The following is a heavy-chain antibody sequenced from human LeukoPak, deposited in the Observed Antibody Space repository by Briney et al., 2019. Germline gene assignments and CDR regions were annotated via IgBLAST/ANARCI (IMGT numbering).Heavy chain of an antibody. J-gene: IGHJ5*02. CDR1: GESFSEYY. Sequence: NASETLSLTCAVYGESFSEYYWSWIRQPPGKGLEWIGQINHSGGTNYHPSLKTRVTISLDTSKNQVSLKLRSVTAADTAVYYCAFEGPVSGYAFDPWGQGALVADSS. V-gene: IGHV4-34*01. D-gene: IGHD5-12*01. CDR2: INHSGGT. CDR3: AFEGPVSGYAFDP.